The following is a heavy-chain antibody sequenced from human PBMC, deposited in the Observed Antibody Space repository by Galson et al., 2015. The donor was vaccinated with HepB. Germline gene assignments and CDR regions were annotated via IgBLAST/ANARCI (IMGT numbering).Heavy chain of an antibody. Sequence: SLRLSCAASGFTFRSYGMHWVRQAPGKGLEWVAFIWHDATNKYYADSLRGRFTISRDNSKNTLYLQMNSLRAEDTAVYYCARGPRISMPLDIWGQGTMVTVSS. J-gene: IGHJ3*02. CDR1: GFTFRSYG. D-gene: IGHD2/OR15-2a*01. V-gene: IGHV3-30*02. CDR2: IWHDATNK. CDR3: ARGPRISMPLDI.